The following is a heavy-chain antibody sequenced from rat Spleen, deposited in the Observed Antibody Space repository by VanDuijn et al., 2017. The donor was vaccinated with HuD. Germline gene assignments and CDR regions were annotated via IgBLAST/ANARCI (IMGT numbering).Heavy chain of an antibody. V-gene: IGHV5-27*01. CDR1: GFTFSNYY. D-gene: IGHD1-2*01. Sequence: EVQLVESGGGLVQPGRSLKLSCAASGFTFSNYYMAWVRQAPSKGLEWVAFIHTGGGTAVYRDSVRGRLTVSRDNAKSTLYLQIDSLRSEDTATYYCTTGTIAAPYWYFDFWGPGTMVTVSS. J-gene: IGHJ1*01. CDR2: IHTGGGTA. CDR3: TTGTIAAPYWYFDF.